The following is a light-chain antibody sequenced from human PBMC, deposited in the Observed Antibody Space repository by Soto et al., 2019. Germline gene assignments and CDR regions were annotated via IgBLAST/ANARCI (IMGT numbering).Light chain of an antibody. V-gene: IGLV4-69*01. J-gene: IGLJ2*01. CDR3: PTWGSGIVV. CDR1: SGHSNYA. CDR2: LNSDGSH. Sequence: QLVLTQSPSASASPGASVKLTCTLSSGHSNYAIAWHQQQSEKGPRYLMKLNSDGSHSKGDGIPDRFSGSSSGDERYLTISGLQSEDEADYYCPTWGSGIVVFGGGTKLTVL.